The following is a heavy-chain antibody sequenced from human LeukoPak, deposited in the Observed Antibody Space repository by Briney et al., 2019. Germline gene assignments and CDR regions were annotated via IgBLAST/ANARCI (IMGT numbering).Heavy chain of an antibody. CDR3: ARPNRGAPFES. V-gene: IGHV5-51*01. Sequence: VESLKISCVGSVYSPTNYWIGGVRQRPRKGVELMSIIYPGDSDTKYSPSFQGQVTISADKSISTACLQWSSLKASDTAIYYCARPNRGAPFESWGQGNLVTVSS. J-gene: IGHJ4*02. CDR2: IYPGDSDT. CDR1: VYSPTNYW. D-gene: IGHD1-14*01.